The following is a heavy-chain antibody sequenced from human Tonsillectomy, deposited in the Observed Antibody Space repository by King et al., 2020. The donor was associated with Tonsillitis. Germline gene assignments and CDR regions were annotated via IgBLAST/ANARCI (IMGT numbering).Heavy chain of an antibody. D-gene: IGHD3-9*01. CDR1: GYTFTSFY. Sequence: QLVQSGAEARKPGASVTISCKASGYTFTSFYTHWVRQAPGQGLEWMGMINPSDGSTTYAQKFQGRVTMTRDTSTSTVYMELRTLRSEDTAVYYCARDAGNLLQYFDYLLYGTYGYWGHGTLVTVSS. V-gene: IGHV1-46*01. CDR3: ARDAGNLLQYFDYLLYGTYGY. J-gene: IGHJ4*01. CDR2: INPSDGST.